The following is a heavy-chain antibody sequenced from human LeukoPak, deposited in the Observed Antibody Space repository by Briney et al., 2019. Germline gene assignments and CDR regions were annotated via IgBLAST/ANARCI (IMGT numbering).Heavy chain of an antibody. CDR1: GFTFDDYG. V-gene: IGHV3-20*04. J-gene: IGHJ3*02. D-gene: IGHD3-10*01. CDR2: INWNGGST. CDR3: ARGQNYYGSGSQTFDI. Sequence: PGGSLRLSGAASGFTFDDYGMSWVRQAPGKGLEWVSGINWNGGSTGYADSVKGRFTISRDNAENSLYLQVSSLRAEDTAWYYCARGQNYYGSGSQTFDIWGQGTMVTVSS.